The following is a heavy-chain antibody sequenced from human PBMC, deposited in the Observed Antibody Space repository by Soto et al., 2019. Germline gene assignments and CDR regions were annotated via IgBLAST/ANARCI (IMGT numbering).Heavy chain of an antibody. CDR3: ARGDIAAAAPSYYYYGMDV. J-gene: IGHJ6*02. Sequence: QVQLVQSGAEVKKPGSSVKVSCKASGGTFSSYAISWVRQAPGQGLEWMGGIIPIFGTANYAQKFQGRVTITADESTSTAYMELSSLRSEDTAVYYCARGDIAAAAPSYYYYGMDVWGQGITVTVSS. D-gene: IGHD6-13*01. V-gene: IGHV1-69*01. CDR2: IIPIFGTA. CDR1: GGTFSSYA.